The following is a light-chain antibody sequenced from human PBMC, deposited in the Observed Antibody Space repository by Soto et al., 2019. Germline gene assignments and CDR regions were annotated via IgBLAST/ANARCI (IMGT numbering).Light chain of an antibody. CDR3: QQYGSSGT. CDR1: QSVSNNY. J-gene: IGKJ1*01. Sequence: IVLTQSPGTLSLSPGERATLYCRASQSVSNNYLAWYQQKPGQAPRLLIYGASNRATGIPDRFSGSGSGTDFTLTISRLEPEDFAVYYCQQYGSSGTFGQGTKVDIX. V-gene: IGKV3-20*01. CDR2: GAS.